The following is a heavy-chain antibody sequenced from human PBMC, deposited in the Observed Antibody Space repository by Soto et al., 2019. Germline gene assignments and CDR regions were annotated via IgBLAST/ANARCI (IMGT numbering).Heavy chain of an antibody. J-gene: IGHJ5*02. V-gene: IGHV1-69*13. CDR2: IIPIFGTA. CDR1: GGTFSSYA. CDR3: AGNGMATIAWFDP. D-gene: IGHD5-12*01. Sequence: GASVKVSCKASGGTFSSYAISWVRQAPGQGLEWMGGIIPIFGTANYAQKFQGRVTITADESTSTAYMELSSLRSEDTAVYYCAGNGMATIAWFDPWGQGTLVTVSS.